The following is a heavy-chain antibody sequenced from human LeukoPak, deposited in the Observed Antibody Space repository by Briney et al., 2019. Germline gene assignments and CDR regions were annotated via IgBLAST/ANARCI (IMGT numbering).Heavy chain of an antibody. CDR3: ARRGSGWFRDFDY. V-gene: IGHV4-34*01. CDR1: GGSFSGYY. J-gene: IGHJ4*02. Sequence: SSETLSLTCAVYGGSFSGYYWSWIRQPPGKGLEWIGEINHSGSTNYNPSLKSRVTISVDTSKNQFSLKPSSVTAADTAVYYCARRGSGWFRDFDYWGQGTLVTVSS. CDR2: INHSGST. D-gene: IGHD6-19*01.